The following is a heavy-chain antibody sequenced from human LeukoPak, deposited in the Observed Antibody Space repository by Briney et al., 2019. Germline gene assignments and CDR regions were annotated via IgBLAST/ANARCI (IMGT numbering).Heavy chain of an antibody. D-gene: IGHD4-17*01. CDR1: GGSISGYY. V-gene: IGHV4-59*01. CDR3: ARNYGDYVWYFDL. J-gene: IGHJ2*01. CDR2: IYYSGAT. Sequence: SETLSLTCTVSGGSISGYYWSWIRQPPGKGLEWIGFIYYSGATNYNPSLKRRVTISVDTSKNQFSLKLSSVTAADTAVYYCARNYGDYVWYFDLWGRGTLVTVSS.